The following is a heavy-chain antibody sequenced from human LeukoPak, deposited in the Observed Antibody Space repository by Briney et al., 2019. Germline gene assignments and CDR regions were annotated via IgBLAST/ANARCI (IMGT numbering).Heavy chain of an antibody. CDR3: ARGYYGTGSYFDL. J-gene: IGHJ4*02. V-gene: IGHV1-46*01. CDR2: INPNGGST. CDR1: GYTFTSYY. D-gene: IGHD3-10*01. Sequence: ASVKVSCKASGYTFTSYYMHWVRQAPGQGLEWMGIINPNGGSTSYAQKFQGRVTMTRDTSTSTVYMELSSLRSEDTGVLFCARGYYGTGSYFDLWGQGTLVTVSS.